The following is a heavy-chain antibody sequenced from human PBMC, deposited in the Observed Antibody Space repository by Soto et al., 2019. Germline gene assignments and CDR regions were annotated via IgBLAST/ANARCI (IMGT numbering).Heavy chain of an antibody. Sequence: EVQLVESGGGLVQPGGSLRLSXXXXXXTXSGHYMDWVRQAPGKGLEWLGRIRNKPNGHTTAYAASVKGRFTISRDDSKNLVYLQMNSLKSEDTALYYCSTTVITAPLFEYWGQGTLVAVSS. CDR1: XXTXSGHY. CDR2: IRNKPNGHTT. V-gene: IGHV3-72*01. CDR3: STTVITAPLFEY. D-gene: IGHD2-21*02. J-gene: IGHJ4*02.